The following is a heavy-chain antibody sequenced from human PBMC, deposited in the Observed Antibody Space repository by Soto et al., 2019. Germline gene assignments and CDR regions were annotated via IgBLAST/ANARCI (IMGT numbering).Heavy chain of an antibody. D-gene: IGHD5-18*01. CDR3: AREAAMVTRWFDP. Sequence: ASVKVSCKASGYTFTRYYRHWVRQAPGQGLEWMGIINPSGGSTSYAQKFQGRVTMTRDTSTSTVYMELSSLRSEDTAVYYWAREAAMVTRWFDPWGQGTLVTVS. V-gene: IGHV1-46*01. CDR1: GYTFTRYY. J-gene: IGHJ5*02. CDR2: INPSGGST.